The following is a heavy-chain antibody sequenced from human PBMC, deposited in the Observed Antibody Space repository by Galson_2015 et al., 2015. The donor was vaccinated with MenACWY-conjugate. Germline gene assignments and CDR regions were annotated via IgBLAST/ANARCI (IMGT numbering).Heavy chain of an antibody. V-gene: IGHV3-74*01. CDR1: GFTVSSYW. CDR2: INSDGSST. D-gene: IGHD6-13*01. CDR3: ARGGQGLAAAEDNWFDP. Sequence: SLRLSCAASGFTVSSYWMHWVRQGPGKGLVWVSRINSDGSSTNYADSVKGRSTISRDNAKNTLYLQMNSLRAEDTAVYYCARGGQGLAAAEDNWFDPWGQGTLVTVSS. J-gene: IGHJ5*02.